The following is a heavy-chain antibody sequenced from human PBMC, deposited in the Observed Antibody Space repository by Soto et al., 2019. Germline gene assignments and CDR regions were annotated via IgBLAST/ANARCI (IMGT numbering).Heavy chain of an antibody. CDR1: GYTFTNYA. Sequence: QVHLVQSGAEVKKPGASVNVSCKASGYTFTNYAIHWVRQAPGQRLEWMGWINAGNGNTKYSQNFQGRVTITRDTFASTAYMELSSLRSEDTAVYYCARSGSCTNTACYGGFGYWGQGTLVTVSS. V-gene: IGHV1-3*01. CDR3: ARSGSCTNTACYGGFGY. D-gene: IGHD2-2*01. CDR2: INAGNGNT. J-gene: IGHJ4*02.